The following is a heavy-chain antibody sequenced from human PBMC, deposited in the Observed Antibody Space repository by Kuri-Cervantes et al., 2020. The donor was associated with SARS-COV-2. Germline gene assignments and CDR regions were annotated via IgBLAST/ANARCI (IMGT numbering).Heavy chain of an antibody. CDR1: GYSFTTYW. V-gene: IGHV5-51*01. CDR3: ARVTSPAAIWRWFDP. CDR2: IYPGDSDT. Sequence: GGSLRLSCKGSGYSFTTYWIGWVRQMPGKGLEWMGIIYPGDSDTRYSPSFQGQVTISADKSISTAYLQWSSLKASDTAMYYCARVTSPAAIWRWFDPWGQGTLVTVSS. J-gene: IGHJ5*02. D-gene: IGHD2-2*01.